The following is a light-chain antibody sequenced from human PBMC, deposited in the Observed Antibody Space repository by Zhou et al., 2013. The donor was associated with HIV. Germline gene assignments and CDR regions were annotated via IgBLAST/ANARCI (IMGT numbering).Light chain of an antibody. CDR3: QQRSDWPPA. CDR2: DAS. J-gene: IGKJ4*01. Sequence: EIVLTQSPATLSLSPGDGAALSCRASQSVSSHLAWYQQKPGQAPRLLIYDASNRATGIPARFTGSGSGTDFTLTISSLEPEDFAVYYCQQRSDWPPAFGGGTKIEIK. CDR1: QSVSSH. V-gene: IGKV3-11*01.